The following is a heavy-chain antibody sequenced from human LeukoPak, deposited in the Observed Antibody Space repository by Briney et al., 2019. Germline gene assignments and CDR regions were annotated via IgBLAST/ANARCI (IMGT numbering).Heavy chain of an antibody. CDR3: AKAVGTPFDY. CDR2: IGSDGNTR. Sequence: PGGSLRLSCAASGFAFSNYGMHWVRQAPGKGLEWVAVIGSDGNTRKHADSVKGRFTISRDNAKNSLYLQMNSLRAEDTALYYCAKAVGTPFDYWGQGTLVTVSS. D-gene: IGHD1-26*01. CDR1: GFAFSNYG. J-gene: IGHJ4*02. V-gene: IGHV3-30*02.